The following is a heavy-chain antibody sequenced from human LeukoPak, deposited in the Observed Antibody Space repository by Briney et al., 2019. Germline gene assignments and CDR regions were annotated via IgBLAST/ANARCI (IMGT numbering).Heavy chain of an antibody. J-gene: IGHJ6*03. CDR3: ARGLRARGNYYYYYYMDV. V-gene: IGHV4-34*01. Sequence: SEPLSLPFAVYGGSFSGYYWSWIRPPPGKGLEWIGEINHSGSTNYNPSLKSRVTISVDTSKNQFSLKLSSVTAADTAVYYCARGLRARGNYYYYYYMDVWGKGTTVTVSS. D-gene: IGHD3-10*01. CDR1: GGSFSGYY. CDR2: INHSGST.